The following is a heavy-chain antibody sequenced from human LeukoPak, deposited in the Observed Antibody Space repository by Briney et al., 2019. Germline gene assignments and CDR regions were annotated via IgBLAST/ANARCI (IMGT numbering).Heavy chain of an antibody. CDR1: GYTFTSYY. CDR2: INPSGGST. D-gene: IGHD1-26*01. V-gene: IGHV1-46*01. CDR3: ARVGQWEPLDY. J-gene: IGHJ4*02. Sequence: ASVKVSCKASGYTFTSYYMHWVRQAPGQGLEWMGIINPSGGSTSYAQKFQGRVTMTRNTSISTAYMELSSLRSEDTAVYYCARVGQWEPLDYWGQGTLVTVSS.